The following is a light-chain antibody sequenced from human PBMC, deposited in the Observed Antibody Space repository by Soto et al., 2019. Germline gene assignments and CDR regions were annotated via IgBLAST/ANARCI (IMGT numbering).Light chain of an antibody. Sequence: QSVLTQPPSASGTPGQRVTISCSGSGSNIGTNTVNWYQQLPGTAPKLLIYRTDQRPAGIPDRFSGSKSGTSASLDISGFQSDDEADYYCTAWDGSLDGRVFGGGTKVTVL. CDR1: GSNIGTNT. CDR2: RTD. CDR3: TAWDGSLDGRV. J-gene: IGLJ3*02. V-gene: IGLV1-44*01.